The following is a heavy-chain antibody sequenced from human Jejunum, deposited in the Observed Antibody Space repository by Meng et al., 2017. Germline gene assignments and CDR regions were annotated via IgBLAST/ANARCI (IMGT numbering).Heavy chain of an antibody. V-gene: IGHV4-61*08. CDR2: AST. J-gene: IGHJ4*02. Sequence: QLQLTESGPVLVRSSETLSLIWAVSGGSVSSSGYQWGWIRQPPGKGLEWIGYASTNYNPSLKSRVTISLDTSKNQFSLKLTSVTAADTAVYYCARDHWGSLDYWGQGILVTVSS. CDR3: ARDHWGSLDY. CDR1: GGSVSSSGYQ. D-gene: IGHD7-27*01.